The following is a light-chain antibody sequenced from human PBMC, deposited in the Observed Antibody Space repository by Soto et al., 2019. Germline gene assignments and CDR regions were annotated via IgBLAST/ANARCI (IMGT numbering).Light chain of an antibody. CDR1: QTISSW. V-gene: IGKV1-5*03. J-gene: IGKJ1*01. Sequence: DIQMTQSPSTLSGSVGDRVTITCRASQTISSWLAWYQQKPGKAPKLLIYKASTLKSGVPSSFSGSGSGTELNLKISSLQPNDLAPYYCQQYNSYSESFGQGTKVELK. CDR2: KAS. CDR3: QQYNSYSES.